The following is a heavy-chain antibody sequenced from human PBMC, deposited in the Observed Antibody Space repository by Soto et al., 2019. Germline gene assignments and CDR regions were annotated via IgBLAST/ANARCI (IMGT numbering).Heavy chain of an antibody. Sequence: QITLNESGPTVVRPTETLTLTCIFSGFSLTTSGVGVDWIRQSPGKAPEWLALIYWDDDKRYSASLKSRLTITKDTSKNQVVLTVSDLDPTDTATYYCAHRVLRTVFGLVTTTAIYFDFWGQGTPVAVSS. V-gene: IGHV2-5*02. CDR2: IYWDDDK. CDR1: GFSLTTSGVG. CDR3: AHRVLRTVFGLVTTTAIYFDF. J-gene: IGHJ4*02. D-gene: IGHD3-3*01.